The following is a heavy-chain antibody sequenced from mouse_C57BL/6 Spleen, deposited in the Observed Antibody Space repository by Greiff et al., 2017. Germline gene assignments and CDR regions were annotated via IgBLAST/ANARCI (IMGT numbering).Heavy chain of an antibody. D-gene: IGHD2-1*01. Sequence: VQLQQSGAELVRPGASVKLSCKASGYTFTDYYINWVKQRPGQGLEWIARIYPGSGNTYYNEKFKGKATLTAEKSSSTAYMQLSSLTSEDSAVYFCAGGYGNYEDYFDYWGQGTTLTVSS. CDR3: AGGYGNYEDYFDY. J-gene: IGHJ2*01. V-gene: IGHV1-76*01. CDR1: GYTFTDYY. CDR2: IYPGSGNT.